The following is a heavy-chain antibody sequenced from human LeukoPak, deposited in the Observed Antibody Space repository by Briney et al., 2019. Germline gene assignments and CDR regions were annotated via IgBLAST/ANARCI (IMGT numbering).Heavy chain of an antibody. CDR3: AREKSENDAFDI. CDR1: GGSISDYY. CDR2: IYNSGST. J-gene: IGHJ3*02. V-gene: IGHV4-59*01. Sequence: SETLSLTCTVSGGSISDYYWNWIRQPPGEGLEWIGYIYNSGSTNYNPSLKSRVTMSVDTSKNQFSLKLTSVTAADTAVYYCAREKSENDAFDIWGQGTMVTVSS.